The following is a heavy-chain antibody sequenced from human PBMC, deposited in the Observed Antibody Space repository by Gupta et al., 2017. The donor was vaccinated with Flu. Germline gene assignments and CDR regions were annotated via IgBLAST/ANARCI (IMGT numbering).Heavy chain of an antibody. CDR1: GGSISSYY. J-gene: IGHJ4*02. Sequence: QAQLQESGPGLVKPSETLSLTCTVSGGSISSYYWSWIRQPPGKGLEWIGYIYNSGTTNYNPPLKGGVTRSVDRPKTQISLKLGLVPAANTARYSWARLYIPGGTPALSPFDSWGQGTRRTVSA. V-gene: IGHV4-59*08. D-gene: IGHD3-16*01. CDR2: IYNSGTT. CDR3: ARLYIPGGTPALSPFDS.